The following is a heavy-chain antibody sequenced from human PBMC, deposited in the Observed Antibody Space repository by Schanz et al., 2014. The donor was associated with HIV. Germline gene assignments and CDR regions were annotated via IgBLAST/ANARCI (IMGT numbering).Heavy chain of an antibody. Sequence: QVQLVESGGGVVQPGRSLRLSCEASGFTFNNYGMHWVRQAPGKGLEWVAVISYDGRNKYFADSVKGRFTISRDNSKNTLYLQMKSPRAADTAVYYCAKDRNYYDDKYWGKGNYYYYYGMDVWGQGTTVTVSS. V-gene: IGHV3-30*18. D-gene: IGHD3-22*01. CDR1: GFTFNNYG. CDR3: AKDRNYYDDKYWGKGNYYYYYGMDV. CDR2: ISYDGRNK. J-gene: IGHJ6*02.